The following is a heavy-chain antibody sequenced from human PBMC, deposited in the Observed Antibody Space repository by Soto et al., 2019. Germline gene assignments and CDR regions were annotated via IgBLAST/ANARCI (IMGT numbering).Heavy chain of an antibody. CDR2: MNPNSGNT. Sequence: GASVKVSCKASGYTFTSYDINWVRQATGQGLEWMGWMNPNSGNTGYAQKFQGRVTMTRNTSISTAYMELSSLRSEDTAVYYCARGPNYDFWSGYTPRALDIWGQGTMVTVSS. CDR1: GYTFTSYD. V-gene: IGHV1-8*01. J-gene: IGHJ3*02. D-gene: IGHD3-3*01. CDR3: ARGPNYDFWSGYTPRALDI.